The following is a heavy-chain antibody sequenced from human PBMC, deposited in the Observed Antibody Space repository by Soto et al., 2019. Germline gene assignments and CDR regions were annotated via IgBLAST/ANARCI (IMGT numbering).Heavy chain of an antibody. V-gene: IGHV3-66*01. CDR2: IYSGGST. CDR1: GFTVSSNY. J-gene: IGHJ4*02. Sequence: PGGSLRLSCAASGFTVSSNYMSWVRQAPGKGLEWVSVIYSGGSTYYADSVKGRFTISRDNSKNTLYLQMNSLRAEDTAVFYCASDPAAAGTVEVQSDYWGQGTLVTVSS. D-gene: IGHD6-13*01. CDR3: ASDPAAAGTVEVQSDY.